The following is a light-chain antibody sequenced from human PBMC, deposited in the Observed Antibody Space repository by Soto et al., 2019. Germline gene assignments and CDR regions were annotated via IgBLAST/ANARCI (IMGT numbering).Light chain of an antibody. Sequence: DIQMAQSPSSLSASVGDRVTITCRATQGIANYFAWYQQKPGKSPKLLIYGASTLQSGVPSRFSGKGSGTDFTLTIISLQAEDVATYYCQIYLSAPCTFGPGTNVDIK. CDR3: QIYLSAPCT. J-gene: IGKJ3*01. CDR1: QGIANY. CDR2: GAS. V-gene: IGKV1-27*01.